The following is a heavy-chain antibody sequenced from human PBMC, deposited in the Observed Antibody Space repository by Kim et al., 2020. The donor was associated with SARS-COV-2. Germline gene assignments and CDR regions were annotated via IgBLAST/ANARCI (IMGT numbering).Heavy chain of an antibody. CDR1: GGSFSGHN. CDR2: INYSGST. Sequence: SETLSLTCAVYGGSFSGHNWGWIRQPPGKGLEWIGEINYSGSTNYHPSLKSRVTMSVDTSNNQFSLKLSSVTAADTAVYYCARALEVTSYDYWGQGTLVTVSS. J-gene: IGHJ4*02. D-gene: IGHD2-21*02. CDR3: ARALEVTSYDY. V-gene: IGHV4-34*01.